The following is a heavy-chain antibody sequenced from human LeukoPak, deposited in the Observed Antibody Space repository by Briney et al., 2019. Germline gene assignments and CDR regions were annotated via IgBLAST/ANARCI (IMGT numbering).Heavy chain of an antibody. CDR3: ARDYSGGYSGY. CDR1: GFTFSNYW. V-gene: IGHV3-74*01. D-gene: IGHD2-21*02. J-gene: IGHJ4*02. CDR2: INTDGSNT. Sequence: GGSLRLSCAASGFTFSNYWMHWDRQAPGEGLVWVSRINTDGSNTNYADSVKGRFTISRDNAKNTLYLQMSSLRAEDTAMYYCARDYSGGYSGYWGQGTLVTVSS.